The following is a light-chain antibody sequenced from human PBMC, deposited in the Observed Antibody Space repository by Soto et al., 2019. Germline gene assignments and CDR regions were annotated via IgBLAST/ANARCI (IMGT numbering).Light chain of an antibody. CDR2: GAS. V-gene: IGKV3-15*01. CDR3: QQYKSWPPIT. CDR1: QTVPSR. J-gene: IGKJ5*01. Sequence: IGVTQSAGTLSLSPGERATLSCRASQTVPSRIAWYQQKPGQAPSLLIYGASTRATGVPDRFSGTGSGKEFTLTISSLKSEDYGIYYCQQYKSWPPITFGQGTRLEIK.